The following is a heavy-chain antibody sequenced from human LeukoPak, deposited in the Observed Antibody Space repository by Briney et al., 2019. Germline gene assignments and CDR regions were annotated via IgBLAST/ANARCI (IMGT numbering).Heavy chain of an antibody. D-gene: IGHD3-22*01. J-gene: IGHJ6*02. CDR3: ARDSNSSSGYFPWIPYYYYYGMDV. CDR1: GYTFTSYY. V-gene: IGHV1-46*01. Sequence: ASVKVCCKASGYTFTSYYMHWVRQAPGQGLEWMGIINPSRGSTSYAQKFQGRVTITRDTSASTAYMELSSLRSEDTAVYYCARDSNSSSGYFPWIPYYYYYGMDVWGQGTTVTVSS. CDR2: INPSRGST.